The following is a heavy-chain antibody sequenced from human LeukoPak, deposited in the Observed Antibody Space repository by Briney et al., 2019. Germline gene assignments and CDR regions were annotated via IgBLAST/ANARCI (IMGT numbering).Heavy chain of an antibody. D-gene: IGHD2-15*01. CDR3: ARVAPNRRYCSGGSCLNYFDY. CDR1: GYTFTSYG. V-gene: IGHV1-46*01. Sequence: GASVKVSCKASGYTFTSYGISWVRQAPGQGLEWMGLINPSGSSTLYAQKFQGRVTMTRDMSTTTDYMELSSLRSEDTAVYYCARVAPNRRYCSGGSCLNYFDYWGQGTLVTVSS. CDR2: INPSGSST. J-gene: IGHJ4*02.